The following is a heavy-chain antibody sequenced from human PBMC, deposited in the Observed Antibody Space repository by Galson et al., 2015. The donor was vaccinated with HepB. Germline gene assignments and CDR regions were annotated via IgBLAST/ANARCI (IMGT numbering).Heavy chain of an antibody. CDR3: ARRDGYCSSTSCQSYYYYYMDV. V-gene: IGHV1-69*13. J-gene: IGHJ6*03. D-gene: IGHD2-2*01. CDR2: IIPIFGTA. Sequence: SVKVSCKASGGTFSSYAISWVRQAPGQGLEWMGGIIPIFGTANYAQKFQGRVTITADESTSTAYMELSSLRSEDTAVYYCARRDGYCSSTSCQSYYYYYMDVWGKGTTVTVSS. CDR1: GGTFSSYA.